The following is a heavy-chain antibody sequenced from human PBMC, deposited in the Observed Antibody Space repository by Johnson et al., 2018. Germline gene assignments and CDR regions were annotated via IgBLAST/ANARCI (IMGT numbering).Heavy chain of an antibody. CDR2: IYHSGST. Sequence: QVQLQESGPGLVKPSETLSLTCTVSGGSIRSYYWSWVRQPPGKGLEWIGYIYHSGSTDYNPSLKSRVTISIDTSRNQFSLKLNSVTAADAAVYYCARVPSIRYYYYGLDVWGQGTTVTVSS. D-gene: IGHD1-14*01. V-gene: IGHV4-59*01. CDR1: GGSIRSYY. CDR3: ARVPSIRYYYYGLDV. J-gene: IGHJ6*02.